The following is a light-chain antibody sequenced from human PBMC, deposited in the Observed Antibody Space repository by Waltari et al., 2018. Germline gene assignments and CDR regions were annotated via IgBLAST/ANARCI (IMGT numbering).Light chain of an antibody. CDR3: QQFGNSVVT. J-gene: IGKJ4*01. CDR1: QSVSSSY. V-gene: IGKV3-20*01. CDR2: ATS. Sequence: EAVLTQSPGTLSLSPGERVTLSCRASQSVSSSYLAWYQQKPGQAPRLLIYATSTRATGIPDRFSGSGSGTDFTLTISRLEPEDFAVYYCQQFGNSVVTFG.